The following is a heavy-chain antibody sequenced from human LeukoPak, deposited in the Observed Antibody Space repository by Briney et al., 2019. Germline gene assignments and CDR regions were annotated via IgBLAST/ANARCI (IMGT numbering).Heavy chain of an antibody. CDR3: ARWAVVVPAAPYYYYGMDV. Sequence: PGGSLRLSCAASGFTFSSYWMSWVRQAPGKGLEWVANIKLDGSEKYYVDSVKGRFTISRDNAKNSLYLQMNSLRAEDTAVYYCARWAVVVPAAPYYYYGMDVWGQGTTVTVSS. V-gene: IGHV3-7*01. D-gene: IGHD2-2*01. CDR2: IKLDGSEK. CDR1: GFTFSSYW. J-gene: IGHJ6*02.